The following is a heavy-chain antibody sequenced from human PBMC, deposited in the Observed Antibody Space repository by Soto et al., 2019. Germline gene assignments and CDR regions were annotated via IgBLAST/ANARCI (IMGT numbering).Heavy chain of an antibody. Sequence: ASETLSLTCSVSGGSLRNVYWSWIRQPPGKGLEWIGFIFHSGNAKYNPSLQSRVTMSVDTSKNQLSLTVESVTAADTAVYFCARAHAPTLPFDFWGQGALVTVSS. J-gene: IGHJ4*02. CDR2: IFHSGNA. CDR3: ARAHAPTLPFDF. V-gene: IGHV4-59*01. D-gene: IGHD2-15*01. CDR1: GGSLRNVY.